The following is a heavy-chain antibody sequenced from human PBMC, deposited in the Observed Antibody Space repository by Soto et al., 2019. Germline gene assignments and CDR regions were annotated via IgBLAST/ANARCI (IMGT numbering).Heavy chain of an antibody. Sequence: GGSLRLSCAASGFTFSSYGMHWVRQAPGKGLEWVAVISYNGSNKYYADSVKGRFTISRDNSKNTLYLQMNSLRAEDTAVYYCAKERELGELMYYFDYWGQGTLVTVSS. D-gene: IGHD3-16*01. J-gene: IGHJ4*02. V-gene: IGHV3-30*18. CDR1: GFTFSSYG. CDR3: AKERELGELMYYFDY. CDR2: ISYNGSNK.